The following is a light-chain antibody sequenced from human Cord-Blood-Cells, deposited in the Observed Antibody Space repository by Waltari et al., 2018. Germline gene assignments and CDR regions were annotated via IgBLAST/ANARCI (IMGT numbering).Light chain of an antibody. CDR1: QSVSSSY. CDR2: VAS. J-gene: IGKJ2*01. Sequence: PGERVTLSCRASQSVSSSYLTWYQQNPGQAPRLLIYVASTSATSIPARFSGSGSWTDFTLTISSRQPEDFAVYYCQQDYNLPTYTFGQGTKLEIK. CDR3: QQDYNLPTYT. V-gene: IGKV3D-7*01.